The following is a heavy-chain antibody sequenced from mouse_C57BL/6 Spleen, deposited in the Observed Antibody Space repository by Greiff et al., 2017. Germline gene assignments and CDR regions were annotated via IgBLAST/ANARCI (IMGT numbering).Heavy chain of an antibody. J-gene: IGHJ1*03. Sequence: LQESGPELVKPGASVKISCKASGYSFTDYNMNWVKQSNGKSLEWIGVINPNYGTTSYNQKFKGKATLTVDQSSSTAYMQLNSLTAEDSAVYYCARRYYDGSSHWYFDVWGTGTTVTVSS. CDR1: GYSFTDYN. V-gene: IGHV1-39*01. D-gene: IGHD1-1*01. CDR2: INPNYGTT. CDR3: ARRYYDGSSHWYFDV.